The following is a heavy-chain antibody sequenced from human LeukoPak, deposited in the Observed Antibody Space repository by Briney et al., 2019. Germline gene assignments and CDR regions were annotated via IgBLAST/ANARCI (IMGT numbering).Heavy chain of an antibody. CDR2: IYYSGST. V-gene: IGHV4-39*01. D-gene: IGHD2-2*01. CDR1: GGSISSSSYY. J-gene: IGHJ4*02. Sequence: SETLSLTCTASGGSISSSSYYWGWLRQPPGKGLEWIVSIYYSGSTYYNPSLKSRVTISVDTSKNQFSLKLSSVTAADTAVYYCARQLGYCSSTSCYADKVDYWGQGTLVTVSS. CDR3: ARQLGYCSSTSCYADKVDY.